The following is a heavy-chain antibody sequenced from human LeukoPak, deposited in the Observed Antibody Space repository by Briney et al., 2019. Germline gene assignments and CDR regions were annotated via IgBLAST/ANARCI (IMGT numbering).Heavy chain of an antibody. CDR3: ARSTISSGWYRDYYYGMDV. J-gene: IGHJ6*02. CDR1: GFTFSDYY. D-gene: IGHD6-19*01. Sequence: PGGSLRLSCAASGFTFSDYYMSWIREAPGKALEWVSYISSSGSTIYYADSVKGRFTISRDYAKNSLYLKMNSLRAEDTAVYYCARSTISSGWYRDYYYGMDVWGQGTTVTVSS. CDR2: ISSSGSTI. V-gene: IGHV3-11*01.